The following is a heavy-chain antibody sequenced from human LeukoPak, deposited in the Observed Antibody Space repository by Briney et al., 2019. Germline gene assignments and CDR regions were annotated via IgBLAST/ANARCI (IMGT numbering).Heavy chain of an antibody. J-gene: IGHJ4*02. CDR2: ISASGGST. CDR3: ARITTARSFDY. D-gene: IGHD6-6*01. Sequence: GGSLRLSCAASGFTFSSYAMSWVRQAPGKGLEWVSSISASGGSTYYADSVKGRFTISRDNSKNTLYLQMNSLRAEDTAVYYCARITTARSFDYWGQGTVVTVSS. CDR1: GFTFSSYA. V-gene: IGHV3-23*01.